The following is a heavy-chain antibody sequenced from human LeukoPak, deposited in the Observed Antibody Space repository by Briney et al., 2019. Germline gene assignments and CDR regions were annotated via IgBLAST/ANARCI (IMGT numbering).Heavy chain of an antibody. CDR1: GGSISSYY. CDR3: ARARYGDFPYFDY. J-gene: IGHJ4*02. D-gene: IGHD4-17*01. V-gene: IGHV4-59*12. CDR2: IYYSGNT. Sequence: SETLSLTCTVSGGSISSYYWTWIRQPPGKGLEWIGYIYYSGNTNYNPSLKSRVTISVDTSKNQFSLKLSSVTAADTAVYYCARARYGDFPYFDYWGQGTLVTVSS.